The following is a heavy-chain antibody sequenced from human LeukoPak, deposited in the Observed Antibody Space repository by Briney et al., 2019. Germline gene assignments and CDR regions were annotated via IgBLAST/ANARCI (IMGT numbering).Heavy chain of an antibody. D-gene: IGHD4-17*01. CDR3: ARVGYGDYVVY. CDR1: GGSISSGGYY. J-gene: IGHJ4*02. CDR2: IYYSGST. Sequence: SETLSLTCTVSGGSISSGGYYWSWIRQHPGKGLEWIGYIYYSGSTYYNPSLKSRVTISVDTSKNQFSLKLSSVTAADTAVYYCARVGYGDYVVYWGQGTLVTVSS. V-gene: IGHV4-31*03.